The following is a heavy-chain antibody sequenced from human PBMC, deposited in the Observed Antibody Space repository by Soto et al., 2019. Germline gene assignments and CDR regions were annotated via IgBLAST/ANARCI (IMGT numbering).Heavy chain of an antibody. CDR3: ARRGRDYYDSSGYYPLDY. CDR2: ISAYNGNT. CDR1: GYTFTSYG. Sequence: QVQLVQSGAEVKKPGASMKVSCKASGYTFTSYGISWVRQAPGQGLEWMGWISAYNGNTNYAQKLQGRVTMTTDTSTSTAYMELRSLRSDDTAVYYCARRGRDYYDSSGYYPLDYWGQGTLVTVSS. J-gene: IGHJ4*02. D-gene: IGHD3-22*01. V-gene: IGHV1-18*01.